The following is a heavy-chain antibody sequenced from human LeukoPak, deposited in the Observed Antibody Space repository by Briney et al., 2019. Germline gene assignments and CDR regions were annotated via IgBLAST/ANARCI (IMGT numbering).Heavy chain of an antibody. V-gene: IGHV3-48*03. CDR1: GFTFSSYE. CDR2: ISSSGSTI. J-gene: IGHJ4*02. Sequence: PGGSLRLSCAPSGFTFSSYEMNWVRQAPGKGLEWVSYISSSGSTIYYADSVKGRFTISRDNAKNSLYLQMKSLRVEDTAVYYRSREKPELDYWGQGTLVTVSS. CDR3: SREKPELDY.